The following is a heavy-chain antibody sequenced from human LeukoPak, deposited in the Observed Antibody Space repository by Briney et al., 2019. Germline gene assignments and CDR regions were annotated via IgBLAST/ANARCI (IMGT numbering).Heavy chain of an antibody. CDR3: ASGATYYYDSRGSPGDY. Sequence: GGSLRLSCAASGFTFSSYAMHRVRQAPGKGLEWVAIISYDGSNKYYADSVKGRFTISRDNSKNTLYLQMNSLRAEDTAVYYCASGATYYYDSRGSPGDYWGQGTLVTVSS. D-gene: IGHD3-22*01. J-gene: IGHJ4*02. CDR2: ISYDGSNK. V-gene: IGHV3-30*04. CDR1: GFTFSSYA.